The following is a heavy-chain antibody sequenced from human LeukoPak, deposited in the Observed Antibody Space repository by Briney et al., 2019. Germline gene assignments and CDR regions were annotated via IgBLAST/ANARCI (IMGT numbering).Heavy chain of an antibody. CDR2: IYYSGST. CDR1: GVSISSYY. D-gene: IGHD4/OR15-4a*01. Sequence: SETLSLTCTVSGVSISSYYWSWIRQPPGKGLEWIGYIYYSGSTNYNPSLKGRVTISVDTSKNQFSLKLTSMTAADTAVYYCARDANTGTFDYWGQGTLVTVSS. CDR3: ARDANTGTFDY. V-gene: IGHV4-59*01. J-gene: IGHJ4*02.